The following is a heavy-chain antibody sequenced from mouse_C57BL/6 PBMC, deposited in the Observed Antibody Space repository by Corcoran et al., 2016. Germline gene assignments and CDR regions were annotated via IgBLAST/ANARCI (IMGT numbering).Heavy chain of an antibody. J-gene: IGHJ2*01. CDR3: ARDPGAYYSKGYYFDY. Sequence: EVQLQQSGPVLVKPGASVKMSCKASGYTFTDYYMNWVKQSHGKSLEWIGVINPYNGGTSYNQKFKGKATLTVDKSSSTAYMELNSLTSEDSAVYYCARDPGAYYSKGYYFDYGGQGTTLTVSS. CDR2: INPYNGGT. D-gene: IGHD2-5*01. CDR1: GYTFTDYY. V-gene: IGHV1-19*01.